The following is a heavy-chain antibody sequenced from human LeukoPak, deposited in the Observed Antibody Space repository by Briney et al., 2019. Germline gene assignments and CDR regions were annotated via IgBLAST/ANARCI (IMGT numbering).Heavy chain of an antibody. D-gene: IGHD3-10*02. CDR3: ARAQTMFWEFDGFDI. J-gene: IGHJ3*02. CDR1: GFSFTSYS. CDR2: MTRSSAI. V-gene: IGHV3-48*02. Sequence: GGSLRLSCTASGFSFTSYSMNWVRQAPGKGLEWVATMTRSSAIFYADSVKGRFTISRDNAKNSVYLQMNSLRDEDTAVYSCARAQTMFWEFDGFDIWGRGTKVTVSS.